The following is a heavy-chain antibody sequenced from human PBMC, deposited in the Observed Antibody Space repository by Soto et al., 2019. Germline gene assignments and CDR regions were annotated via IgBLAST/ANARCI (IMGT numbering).Heavy chain of an antibody. V-gene: IGHV1-69*08. D-gene: IGHD5-12*01. CDR3: VRDSPIGSTFSGYDGIDY. Sequence: QVQLVQSGAEVKKPGSSVKVSCKTSGGTFSNDIITWVRQAPGQGLEWMGRIIPLLDKTNYAQKFQGRVTITEDKSTGTAYMEMNRLRSEDTAVYYCVRDSPIGSTFSGYDGIDYWGQGTLVTVSS. CDR2: IIPLLDKT. J-gene: IGHJ4*02. CDR1: GGTFSNDI.